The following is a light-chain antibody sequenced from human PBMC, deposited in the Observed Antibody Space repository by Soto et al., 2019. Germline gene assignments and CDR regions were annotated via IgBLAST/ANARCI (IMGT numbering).Light chain of an antibody. CDR2: DAS. CDR3: HQYGSSPPDT. CDR1: QSVSSSY. V-gene: IGKV3-20*01. Sequence: EIVLTQSPGTLSLSPGERATLSCRASQSVSSSYLAWYQQKPGQAPRLLIYDASSRATGIPDRFSGSGSGTEFNLTISRLEPEDFAVYYCHQYGSSPPDTFGQGTKLEIK. J-gene: IGKJ2*01.